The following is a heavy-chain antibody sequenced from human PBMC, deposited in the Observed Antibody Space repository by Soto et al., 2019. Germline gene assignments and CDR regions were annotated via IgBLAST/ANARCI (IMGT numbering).Heavy chain of an antibody. V-gene: IGHV4-59*01. CDR3: ARAHDSSGYYPDYYYGMDV. J-gene: IGHJ6*02. Sequence: SETLSLTCPVSGGSISSYYWSWIRQPPGKGLEWIGYIYYSGSTNYNPSLKSRVTISVDTSKNQFSLKLSSVTAADTAVYYCARAHDSSGYYPDYYYGMDVWGQGTTVTVSS. CDR2: IYYSGST. D-gene: IGHD3-22*01. CDR1: GGSISSYY.